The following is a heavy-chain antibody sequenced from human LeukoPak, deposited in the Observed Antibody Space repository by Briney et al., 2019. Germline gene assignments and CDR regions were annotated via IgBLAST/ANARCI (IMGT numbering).Heavy chain of an antibody. D-gene: IGHD3-22*01. CDR1: GGSISSYY. CDR2: IYTSGST. V-gene: IGHV4-4*07. J-gene: IGHJ3*02. Sequence: SETLSLTCTVSGGSISSYYWSWIRQPAGKGLEWTGRIYTSGSTNYNPSLKSRVTMSVDTSKNQFSLKLSSVTAADTAVYYCARGYASDSSGYYAFDIWGQGTMVTVSS. CDR3: ARGYASDSSGYYAFDI.